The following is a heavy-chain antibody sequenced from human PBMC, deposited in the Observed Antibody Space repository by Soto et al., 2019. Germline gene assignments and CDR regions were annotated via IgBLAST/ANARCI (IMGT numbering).Heavy chain of an antibody. Sequence: ASVKVSCKASGYTFTSYGISWVRQAPGQGLEWMGWISAYNGNTNYAQKLQGRVTMTTDTSTSTAYMELRSLRSDDTAVYYCARGPRYYGDAESSDYWGQGTLVTVSS. CDR2: ISAYNGNT. CDR3: ARGPRYYGDAESSDY. D-gene: IGHD4-17*01. V-gene: IGHV1-18*01. CDR1: GYTFTSYG. J-gene: IGHJ4*02.